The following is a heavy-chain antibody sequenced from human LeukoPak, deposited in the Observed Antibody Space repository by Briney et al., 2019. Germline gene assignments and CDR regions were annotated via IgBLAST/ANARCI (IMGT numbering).Heavy chain of an antibody. CDR1: GFTFSSYS. J-gene: IGHJ4*02. Sequence: GGSLRLSCAASGFTFSSYSMNWVRQAPGKGLEWVSAISGDGGSTYYAVSVKGRFTISRDNSKNTLYLQMNGLRAEDTAVYYCTLGSLYSSSWYGDYWGQGTLVTVSS. D-gene: IGHD6-13*01. V-gene: IGHV3-23*01. CDR2: ISGDGGST. CDR3: TLGSLYSSSWYGDY.